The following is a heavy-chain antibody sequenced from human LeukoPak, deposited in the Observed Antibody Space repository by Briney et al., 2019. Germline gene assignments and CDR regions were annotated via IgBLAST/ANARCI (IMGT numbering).Heavy chain of an antibody. V-gene: IGHV4-39*01. CDR1: GGSISSSSYY. CDR3: ARHDAGNGPYSSSWYVIDY. CDR2: IYYSGST. Sequence: SETLSLTCTVSGGSISSSSYYWGWIRQPPGKGLEWIGSIYYSGSTYYNPSLKSRVTISVDTSKNQFSLKLSSVTAADTAVYYCARHDAGNGPYSSSWYVIDYWGQGTLVTVSS. J-gene: IGHJ4*02. D-gene: IGHD6-13*01.